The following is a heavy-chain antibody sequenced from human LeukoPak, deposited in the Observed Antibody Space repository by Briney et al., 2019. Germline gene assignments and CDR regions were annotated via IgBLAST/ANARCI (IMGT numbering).Heavy chain of an antibody. CDR3: AREGGDIVVVPAAKDYYYYMDV. D-gene: IGHD2-2*01. CDR1: GFTFSSYG. V-gene: IGHV3-30*02. CDR2: IRYDGSNK. Sequence: PGGSLRLSCAASGFTFSSYGMHWVRQAPGKGLEWVAFIRYDGSNKYYADSVKGRFTISRDNSKNTLYLQMNSLRAEDTAVYYCAREGGDIVVVPAAKDYYYYMDVWGKGTTVTISS. J-gene: IGHJ6*03.